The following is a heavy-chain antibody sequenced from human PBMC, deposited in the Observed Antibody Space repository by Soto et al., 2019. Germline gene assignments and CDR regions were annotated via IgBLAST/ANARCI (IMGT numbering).Heavy chain of an antibody. V-gene: IGHV4-61*01. CDR2: IYYSGST. CDR3: ARDRDDSSGYGFDY. J-gene: IGHJ4*02. D-gene: IGHD3-22*01. CDR1: GGSVSSGSYY. Sequence: QVQLQESGPGLVKPSETLSLTCTVSGGSVSSGSYYWSWIRQPPGKALEWIGYIYYSGSTNYNPSHKSRVTISVDTSKNQFSLKLSSVTAADTAVYYCARDRDDSSGYGFDYWGQGTLVTVSS.